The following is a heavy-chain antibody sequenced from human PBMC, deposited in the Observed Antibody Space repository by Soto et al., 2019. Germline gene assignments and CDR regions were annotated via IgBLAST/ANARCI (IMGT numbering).Heavy chain of an antibody. Sequence: PSETLSLTCAVYGESFSGSSWSWIRQPPGKGLGWIGEINHSGSTNYNPSNKNRVTISIDTSKNQFSLKLSSVTAADTAVYYCARRWGRTFDYWGQGTLVTVSS. CDR2: INHSGST. CDR1: GESFSGSS. CDR3: ARRWGRTFDY. V-gene: IGHV4-34*01. D-gene: IGHD7-27*01. J-gene: IGHJ4*02.